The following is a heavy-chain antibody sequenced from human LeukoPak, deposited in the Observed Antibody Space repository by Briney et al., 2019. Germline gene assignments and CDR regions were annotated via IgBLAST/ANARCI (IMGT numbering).Heavy chain of an antibody. V-gene: IGHV1-2*02. Sequence: ASAKVSCKASVYTFTGYYMHWVRQAPGQGLEWMGWINPSSGETNYAQKLQGRLTMTRDTSISTAYMEMSRLKSDDTAVYCCARDWRDAFDIWGQGTMVTVSS. J-gene: IGHJ3*02. CDR3: ARDWRDAFDI. CDR1: VYTFTGYY. CDR2: INPSSGET. D-gene: IGHD1-1*01.